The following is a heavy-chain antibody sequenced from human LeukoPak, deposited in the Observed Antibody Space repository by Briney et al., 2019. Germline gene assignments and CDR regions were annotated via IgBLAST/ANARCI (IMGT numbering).Heavy chain of an antibody. Sequence: ASVKVSCKVSGYTLTELSMHWVRQAPGKGLEWMGGFDPEDGETIYAQKFQGRVAMTEDTSTDTAYMELSSLRSEDTAVYYCATDALPIVGAATFDYWGQGALVTVSS. J-gene: IGHJ4*02. CDR3: ATDALPIVGAATFDY. V-gene: IGHV1-24*01. CDR2: FDPEDGET. CDR1: GYTLTELS. D-gene: IGHD1-26*01.